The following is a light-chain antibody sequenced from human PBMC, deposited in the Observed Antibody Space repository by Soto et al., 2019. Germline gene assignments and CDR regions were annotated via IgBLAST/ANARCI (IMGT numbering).Light chain of an antibody. J-gene: IGKJ4*01. CDR2: DVS. CDR1: QSLSTY. V-gene: IGKV3-11*01. Sequence: IVLTQSPATLSLSPGERATLSCRASQSLSTYLAWYQQKPGQAPRLLIYDVSTRAAGIPARFSGSGSGSDFIRTISSLEPEDVAVYYWQQRNDWPTFGGGTRIEI. CDR3: QQRNDWPT.